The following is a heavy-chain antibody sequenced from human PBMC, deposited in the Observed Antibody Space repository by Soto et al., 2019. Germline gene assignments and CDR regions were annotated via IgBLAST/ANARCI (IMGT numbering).Heavy chain of an antibody. CDR1: GGSFSGYY. CDR3: ARGPATPSNYFDY. Sequence: QVQLQQWGAGLLKPSETLSLTCAVYGGSFSGYYWSWIRQPPRKGLEWIGEINHSGSTNYNPSLKSRVTISVDTSKHQFSLKLSSVTAADTAVYYCARGPATPSNYFDYWGQGTLVTVSS. V-gene: IGHV4-34*01. CDR2: INHSGST. J-gene: IGHJ4*02.